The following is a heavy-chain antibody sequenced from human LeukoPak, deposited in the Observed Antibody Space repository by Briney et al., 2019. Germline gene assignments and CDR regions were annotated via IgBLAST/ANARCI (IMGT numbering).Heavy chain of an antibody. CDR2: IYPGDSDT. Sequence: GESLKISCKGSGYSFTSYWTGWVRQMPGKGLEWMGIIYPGDSDTRYSPSFQGQVTISADKSISTAYLQWSSLKASDTAMYYCARHISHSGSYPDDAFDIWGQGTMVTVSS. CDR3: ARHISHSGSYPDDAFDI. D-gene: IGHD1-26*01. CDR1: GYSFTSYW. V-gene: IGHV5-51*01. J-gene: IGHJ3*02.